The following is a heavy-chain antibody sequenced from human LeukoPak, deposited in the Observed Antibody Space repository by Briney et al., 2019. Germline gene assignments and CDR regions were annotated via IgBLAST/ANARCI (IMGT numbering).Heavy chain of an antibody. Sequence: GASVKVSCKASGYTFTGYYMHWVRQAPGQGLEWMGWINPNSGGTNYAQKFQGRVTMTRDTSISTAYMELSSLRSEDTAVYYCARDLMGIAAAGTFPSWGQGTLVTVSS. J-gene: IGHJ4*02. CDR1: GYTFTGYY. CDR3: ARDLMGIAAAGTFPS. CDR2: INPNSGGT. D-gene: IGHD6-13*01. V-gene: IGHV1-2*02.